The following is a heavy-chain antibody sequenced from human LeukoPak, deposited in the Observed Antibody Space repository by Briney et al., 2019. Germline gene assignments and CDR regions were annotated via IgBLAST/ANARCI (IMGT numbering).Heavy chain of an antibody. CDR2: IYYSGST. V-gene: IGHV4-59*01. D-gene: IGHD5-18*01. J-gene: IGHJ6*03. CDR3: ARVVDTAMVGYYYYMDV. CDR1: GGSISSYY. Sequence: SGTLSLTCTVSGGSISSYYWSWIRQPPGKGLEWIGYIYYSGSTNYNPSLKSRVTISVDTSKNQFSLKLSSVTAADTAVYYCARVVDTAMVGYYYYMDVWGKGTTVTVSS.